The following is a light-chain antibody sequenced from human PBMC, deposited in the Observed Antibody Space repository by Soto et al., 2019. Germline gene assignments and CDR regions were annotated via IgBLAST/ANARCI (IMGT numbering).Light chain of an antibody. J-gene: IGLJ2*01. CDR1: SGHSNYA. CDR2: LNSDGSH. Sequence: QSVLTKSPSASASLGASVKLTCTLSSGHSNYAIAWHQQQSEKGPRYLMKLNSDGSHSKGDGIPDRFSGSSSGAERYLTISSLQSEDEADYYCQTGGSGIVVFGGGTKLNVL. V-gene: IGLV4-69*01. CDR3: QTGGSGIVV.